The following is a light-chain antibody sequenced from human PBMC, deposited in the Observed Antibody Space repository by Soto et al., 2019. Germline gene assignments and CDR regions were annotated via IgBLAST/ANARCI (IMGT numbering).Light chain of an antibody. CDR2: WAS. CDR3: QQYYSTPLT. CDR1: QNVLFSANNNNY. V-gene: IGKV4-1*01. Sequence: DIVMTQSPDSLAVSLGERATINCKSSQNVLFSANNNNYLAWYQQKPGQPPKLLIYWASTRESGVTDRVSGSGSGPNFTLTITSLQAEDGAVYYCQQYYSTPLTFGPGTKVDIK. J-gene: IGKJ3*01.